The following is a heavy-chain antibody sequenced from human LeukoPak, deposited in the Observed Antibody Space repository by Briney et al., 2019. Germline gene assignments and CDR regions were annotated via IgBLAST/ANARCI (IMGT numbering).Heavy chain of an antibody. CDR3: ARLRDRTYFDY. D-gene: IGHD1-14*01. CDR2: ISSRNGDT. CDR1: GFTFSNFY. V-gene: IGHV3-11*03. Sequence: GGSLRLSCAASGFTFSNFYMSWIRQAPGKGLEWISHISSRNGDTDYADSVKGRVTISRDNSKNSLFLQMNSLTAEDTAVYFCARLRDRTYFDYWGQGALVTVSS. J-gene: IGHJ4*02.